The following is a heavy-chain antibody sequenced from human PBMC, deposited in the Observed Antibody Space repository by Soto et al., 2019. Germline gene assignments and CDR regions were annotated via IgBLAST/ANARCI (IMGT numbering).Heavy chain of an antibody. D-gene: IGHD5-18*01. CDR1: GGSISSYY. Sequence: PSETLSLTCTVSGGSISSYYWSWIRQPPGKGLEWIGYIYYSGSTNYNPSLKSRVTISVDTSKNQFSLKLSSVTAADTAVYYCARGSSRYSYGYGSFDYWGQGTLVTVSS. CDR2: IYYSGST. CDR3: ARGSSRYSYGYGSFDY. V-gene: IGHV4-59*01. J-gene: IGHJ4*02.